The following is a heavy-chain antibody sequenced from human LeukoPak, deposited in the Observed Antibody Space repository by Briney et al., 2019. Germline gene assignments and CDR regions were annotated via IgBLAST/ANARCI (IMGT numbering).Heavy chain of an antibody. CDR2: ISGSGGST. D-gene: IGHD3-16*01. V-gene: IGHV3-23*01. J-gene: IGHJ4*02. CDR1: GFSLSDYA. Sequence: GGSLRLSCSASGFSLSDYAMSWVRQAPGKGLEWVSAISGSGGSTYYADSVKGRFTISRDNSKNTLYLQMNSLRAEDTAVYYCAKEPRLGEYYFDYWGQGTLVTVSS. CDR3: AKEPRLGEYYFDY.